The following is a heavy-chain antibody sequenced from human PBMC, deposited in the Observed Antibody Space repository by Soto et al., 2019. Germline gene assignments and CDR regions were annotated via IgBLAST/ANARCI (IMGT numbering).Heavy chain of an antibody. CDR1: GFTVSSNY. CDR2: IYSGGST. CDR3: ARPSSIAAYDAFDI. Sequence: GESLKISCAASGFTVSSNYMSWVRQAPGKGLEWVSVIYSGGSTYYADSVKGRFTISRDNSKNTLYLQMNSLRAEDTAVYYCARPSSIAAYDAFDIWGQGTMVTVSS. V-gene: IGHV3-66*01. D-gene: IGHD6-6*01. J-gene: IGHJ3*02.